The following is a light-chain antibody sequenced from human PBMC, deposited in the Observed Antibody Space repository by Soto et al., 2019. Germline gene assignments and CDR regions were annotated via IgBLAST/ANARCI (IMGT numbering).Light chain of an antibody. CDR3: QQSSSTVLT. Sequence: DIQMTQSPSSLSASVGDRVTITCRASQSISSYLNWYQQKPGKAPKLLIYAASILQGGVPSRFSGSGSGTDFTLTISSLPREDCAIYFCQQSSSTVLTFGGGTKVEIK. CDR2: AAS. J-gene: IGKJ4*01. CDR1: QSISSY. V-gene: IGKV1-39*01.